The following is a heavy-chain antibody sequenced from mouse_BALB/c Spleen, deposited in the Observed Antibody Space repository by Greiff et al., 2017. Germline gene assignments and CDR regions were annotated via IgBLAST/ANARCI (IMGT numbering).Heavy chain of an antibody. CDR2: ISSGGST. CDR3: ARGAGAMDY. CDR1: GFTFSSYA. Sequence: DVMLVESGGGLVKPGGSLKLSCAASGFTFSSYAMSWVRQTPEKRLEWVASISSGGSTYYPDSVKGRFTISRDNARNILYLQMSSLRSEDTAMYYCARGAGAMDYWGQGTSVTVSS. J-gene: IGHJ4*01. V-gene: IGHV5-6-5*01.